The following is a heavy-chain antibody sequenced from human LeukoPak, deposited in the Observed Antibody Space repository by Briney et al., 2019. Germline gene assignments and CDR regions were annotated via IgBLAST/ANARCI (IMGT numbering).Heavy chain of an antibody. J-gene: IGHJ6*03. Sequence: GGSLRLSCAASGFTFSSNAMHWVRQAPGTGLEWVSAISGSDGSTHYADSVKGRFTVSRDNSRNTVYLQMNSLKTEDTAVYYCTVRSSAYCGGDCYRSYYMDVWGKGTTVTVSS. CDR3: TVRSSAYCGGDCYRSYYMDV. D-gene: IGHD2-21*02. CDR1: GFTFSSNA. CDR2: ISGSDGST. V-gene: IGHV3-23*01.